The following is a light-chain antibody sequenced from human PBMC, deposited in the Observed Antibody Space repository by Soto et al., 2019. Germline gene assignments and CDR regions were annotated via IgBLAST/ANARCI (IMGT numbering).Light chain of an antibody. V-gene: IGLV1-40*01. CDR2: GNS. J-gene: IGLJ1*01. Sequence: QSALTQPPSVSGAPGQRVTISCTGSSSNIGAGYDVHWYQQLPGTAPKLLIYGNSNRPSGVPDRFSGSKSGTSASLAITGLQAEDEADYYCQSYDSSLIYVFGTGTKGTVL. CDR3: QSYDSSLIYV. CDR1: SSNIGAGYD.